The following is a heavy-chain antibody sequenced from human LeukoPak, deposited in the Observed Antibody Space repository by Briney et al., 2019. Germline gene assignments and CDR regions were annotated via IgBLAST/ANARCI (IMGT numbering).Heavy chain of an antibody. D-gene: IGHD3-10*01. CDR3: ARDGYGSGSTFYYYYGMDV. J-gene: IGHJ6*02. CDR1: GFTFSSYW. CDR2: IKQDGSEK. Sequence: PGGSQRLSCAASGFTFSSYWMSWVRQAPGKGLEWVANIKQDGSEKYYVDSVKGRFTISRDNAKNSLYLQMNSLRAEDTAVYYCARDGYGSGSTFYYYYGMDVWGQGTTVTVSS. V-gene: IGHV3-7*01.